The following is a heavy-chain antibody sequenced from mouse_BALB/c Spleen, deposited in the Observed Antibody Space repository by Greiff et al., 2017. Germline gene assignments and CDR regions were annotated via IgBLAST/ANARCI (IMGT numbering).Heavy chain of an antibody. Sequence: VLLQQSGAELVKPGASVKVSCKASGFAITNHNMYWVKQSPGKSLEWIGNIDPYNGGTSYNPKFKGKATLTVDKSSSTAYMHLNSLTSEDSAVYYCAIFYYGSSWNYYYAMDDWGQGTSVTVSS. CDR3: AIFYYGSSWNYYYAMDD. CDR2: IDPYNGGT. D-gene: IGHD1-1*01. CDR1: GFAITNHN. V-gene: IGHV1S135*01. J-gene: IGHJ4*01.